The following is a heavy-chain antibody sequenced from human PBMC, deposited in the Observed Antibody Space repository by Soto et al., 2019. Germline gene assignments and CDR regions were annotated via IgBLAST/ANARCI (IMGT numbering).Heavy chain of an antibody. CDR1: GGSVSSGSYY. CDR2: IYYSGST. J-gene: IGHJ5*02. D-gene: IGHD6-13*01. CDR3: ARFNRAAAVTGWFDP. Sequence: QVQLQESGPGLVKPSETLSLTCTVSGGSVSSGSYYWSWIRQPPGKGLEWIGYIYYSGSTNYNPSLKSRVTISVDTSKNQFSLKLSSVTAADTAVYYCARFNRAAAVTGWFDPWGQGTLVTVSS. V-gene: IGHV4-61*01.